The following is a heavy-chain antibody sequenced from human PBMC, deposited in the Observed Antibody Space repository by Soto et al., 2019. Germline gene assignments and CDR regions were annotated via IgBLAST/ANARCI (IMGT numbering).Heavy chain of an antibody. D-gene: IGHD1-1*01. J-gene: IGHJ4*02. CDR2: ISAHNGNT. Sequence: QVHLVQSGAEVKKPGASVKVSCKGSGYAFTTYGITWVRQAPGQGLEWMGWISAHNGNTTYAQKLQGRVTATRDTSTSTAYMELSSLRSDDTAVYYCARGRYGDYWGQGALVTVSS. CDR3: ARGRYGDY. V-gene: IGHV1-18*01. CDR1: GYAFTTYG.